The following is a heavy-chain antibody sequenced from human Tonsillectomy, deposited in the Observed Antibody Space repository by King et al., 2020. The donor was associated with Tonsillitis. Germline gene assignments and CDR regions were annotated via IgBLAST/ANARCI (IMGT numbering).Heavy chain of an antibody. J-gene: IGHJ4*02. V-gene: IGHV3-30-3*01. CDR2: ISYDGSNK. Sequence: VQLVESGGGVVQPGRSLRLSCAASGFIFSYYAMYWVRQAPGKGLEWVAVISYDGSNKYYAYSGWGRFTISRDNSKNTLFLQMNSLRAEDTAVYYCASSPNIQWLPQDHWGQGTRVTVSS. CDR3: ASSPNIQWLPQDH. D-gene: IGHD6-19*01. CDR1: GFIFSYYA.